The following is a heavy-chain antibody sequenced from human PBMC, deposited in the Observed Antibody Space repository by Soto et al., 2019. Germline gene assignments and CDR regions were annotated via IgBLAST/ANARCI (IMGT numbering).Heavy chain of an antibody. CDR2: ISAYNGNT. J-gene: IGHJ4*02. CDR1: CYTLTSYG. CDR3: ARAYYDYWSGYWRYRPDY. V-gene: IGHV1-18*01. Sequence: GGPVKGSCKGSCYTLTSYGISWVRQAPGQGVEWMGWISAYNGNTNYAQKLQGRVTMTTDTSTSTAYMELRSLRSDDTAVYYCARAYYDYWSGYWRYRPDYWGQGTLVTVSS. D-gene: IGHD3-3*01.